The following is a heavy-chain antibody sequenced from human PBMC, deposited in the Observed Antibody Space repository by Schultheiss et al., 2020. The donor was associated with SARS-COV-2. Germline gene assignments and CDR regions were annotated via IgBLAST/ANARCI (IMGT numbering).Heavy chain of an antibody. CDR2: IYYSGST. D-gene: IGHD3-3*01. Sequence: SQTLSLTCTVSGGSISSYYWSWIRQPPGKGLEWIGYIYYSGSTNYNPSLKSRVTMSVDTSKNQFSLKLSSVTAADTAVYYCARGLRFLEWLFEGDYYYGMDVWGQGTTVTVSS. J-gene: IGHJ6*02. V-gene: IGHV4-59*12. CDR3: ARGLRFLEWLFEGDYYYGMDV. CDR1: GGSISSYY.